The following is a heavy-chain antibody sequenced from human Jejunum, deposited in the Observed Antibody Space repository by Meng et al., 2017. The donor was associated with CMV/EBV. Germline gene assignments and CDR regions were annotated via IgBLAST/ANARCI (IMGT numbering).Heavy chain of an antibody. J-gene: IGHJ1*01. Sequence: SVFTLSCSSVHWVRQAPEKGLECISYIRLISGIMYSSASVKGRFTISRDNAKNSLYLQMNSLRGEDTAAYYCTRDPNQLVLEYFQHWGQGTPVTVSS. CDR1: VFTLSCSS. V-gene: IGHV3-48*04. CDR2: IRLISGIM. D-gene: IGHD1-14*01. CDR3: TRDPNQLVLEYFQH.